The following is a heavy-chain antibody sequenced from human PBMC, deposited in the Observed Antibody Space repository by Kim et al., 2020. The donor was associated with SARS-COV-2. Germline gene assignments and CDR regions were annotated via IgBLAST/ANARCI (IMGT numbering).Heavy chain of an antibody. CDR1: GGSISSYY. D-gene: IGHD3-9*01. CDR2: IYYSGST. Sequence: SETLSLTCTVSGGSISSYYWSWIRQPPGKGLEWIGYIYYSGSTNYNPSLKSRVTISVDTSKNQFSLKLSSVTAADTAVYYCARGDAYYDILTGYLPQYYFDYWGQGTLVTVSS. V-gene: IGHV4-59*01. CDR3: ARGDAYYDILTGYLPQYYFDY. J-gene: IGHJ4*02.